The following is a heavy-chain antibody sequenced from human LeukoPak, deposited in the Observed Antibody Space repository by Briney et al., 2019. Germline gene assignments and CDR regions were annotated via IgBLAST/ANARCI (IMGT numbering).Heavy chain of an antibody. J-gene: IGHJ2*01. D-gene: IGHD5-24*01. CDR1: GGSFSGYY. Sequence: PSETLSLTCAVYGGSFSGYYWSWIRQPPGKGLEWIGEINHSGSTNYNPSLKSRVTISVDTSKNQFSLKLSSVTAADTAVYYCARGGERWLQLRHGYFDLWGRGTLVTVSS. CDR3: ARGGERWLQLRHGYFDL. CDR2: INHSGST. V-gene: IGHV4-34*01.